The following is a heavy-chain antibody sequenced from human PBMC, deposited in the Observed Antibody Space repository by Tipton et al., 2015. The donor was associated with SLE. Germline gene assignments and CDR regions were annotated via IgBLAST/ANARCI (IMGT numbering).Heavy chain of an antibody. CDR3: ATMGGSGDYDY. V-gene: IGHV4-34*01. CDR1: GGSISSHY. D-gene: IGHD4-17*01. Sequence: TLSLTCTVSGGSISSHYWSWIRQPPGKGLEWIGEINHSGSINYNPSLKSRVTISVDTSKNQFSLKLSSVTAADTAVYYCATMGGSGDYDYWGQGTLVTVSS. CDR2: INHSGSI. J-gene: IGHJ4*02.